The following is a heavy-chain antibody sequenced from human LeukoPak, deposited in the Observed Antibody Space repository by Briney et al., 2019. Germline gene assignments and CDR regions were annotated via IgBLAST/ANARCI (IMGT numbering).Heavy chain of an antibody. CDR1: GFTFSAYY. J-gene: IGHJ4*02. D-gene: IGHD1-26*01. CDR2: ISSDNTYT. Sequence: GGSLRLSCAASGFTFSAYYMTWIRQAPGKGLEWVSYISSDNTYTNYADSVKGRLTVSRDNAKNSLYLQMNSLRDEDTAVYYCARPSSGSSDPHFDYWGQGTLVAVSS. CDR3: ARPSSGSSDPHFDY. V-gene: IGHV3-11*03.